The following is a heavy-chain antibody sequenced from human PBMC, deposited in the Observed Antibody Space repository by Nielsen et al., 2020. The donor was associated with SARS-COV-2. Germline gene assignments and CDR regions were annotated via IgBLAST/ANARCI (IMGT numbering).Heavy chain of an antibody. V-gene: IGHV3-23*01. CDR3: AKARTLGSYFDY. CDR1: GFTFSSYA. CDR2: ISGSGGST. D-gene: IGHD1-26*01. J-gene: IGHJ4*02. Sequence: GESLKISCAASGFTFSSYAMSWVRQAPGKGLEWVSAISGSGGSTYYADSVKGRFTISRDNSKNTLYLQTNSLRAEDTAVYYCAKARTLGSYFDYWGQGTLVTVSS.